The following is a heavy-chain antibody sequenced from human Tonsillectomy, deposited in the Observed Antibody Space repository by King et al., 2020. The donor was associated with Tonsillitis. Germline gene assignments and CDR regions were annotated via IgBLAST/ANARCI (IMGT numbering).Heavy chain of an antibody. V-gene: IGHV1-2*02. Sequence: QVQLVESGAEVKKPGASVKVSCKASGYTFTGYYMHWVRQAPGQGLEWMGWINPNRGGTNYAQKFQGRVTMTRDTSISTAYMELSRLRSDDTAVYYCARVLGGSDAFDIWGQGTMVTVSS. CDR1: GYTFTGYY. J-gene: IGHJ3*02. D-gene: IGHD2-8*02. CDR3: ARVLGGSDAFDI. CDR2: INPNRGGT.